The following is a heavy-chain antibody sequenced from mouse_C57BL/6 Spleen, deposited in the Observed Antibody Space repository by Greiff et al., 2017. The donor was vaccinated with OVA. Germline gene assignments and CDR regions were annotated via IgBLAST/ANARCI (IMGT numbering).Heavy chain of an antibody. J-gene: IGHJ3*01. CDR1: GFTFSSYA. V-gene: IGHV5-4*01. CDR3: ARALY. CDR2: ISDGGSYT. Sequence: EVQLVESGGGLVKPGGSLKLSCAASGFTFSSYAMSWVRQTPEKRLEWVATISDGGSYTYYPDNVKGRFTISRDNAKNNLYLQMSHLKAEDTAMYYCARALYWGQGTLVTVSA.